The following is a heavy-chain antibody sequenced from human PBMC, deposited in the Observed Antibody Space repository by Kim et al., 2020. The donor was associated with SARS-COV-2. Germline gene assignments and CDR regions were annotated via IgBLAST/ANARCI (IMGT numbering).Heavy chain of an antibody. J-gene: IGHJ3*02. CDR3: AKLLRTRSAFDI. V-gene: IGHV3-30*02. D-gene: IGHD2-8*01. Sequence: YYADSVKGRFTISRDNSKNTLYLQMNSLRAEDTAVYYCAKLLRTRSAFDIWGQGTMVTVSS.